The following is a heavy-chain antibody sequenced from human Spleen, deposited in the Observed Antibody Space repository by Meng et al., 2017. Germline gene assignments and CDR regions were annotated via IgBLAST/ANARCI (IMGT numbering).Heavy chain of an antibody. Sequence: QVAPQESGAGLSTPSQSLSRTFVGSSGSFIDSYWNWTRQPPAKGLEWIGEINHRCNTNYNSVLDSRVTISVDTSQNSLSLKLSSVTAADSAMYYCARGPTTVAHDFDYWGQGTLVTVSS. CDR2: INHRCNT. D-gene: IGHD4-11*01. CDR1: SGSFIDSY. J-gene: IGHJ4*02. V-gene: IGHV4-34*01. CDR3: ARGPTTVAHDFDY.